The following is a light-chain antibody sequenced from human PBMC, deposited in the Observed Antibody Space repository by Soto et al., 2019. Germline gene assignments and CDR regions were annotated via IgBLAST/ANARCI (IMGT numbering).Light chain of an antibody. CDR3: QQYENLPT. CDR2: DAS. CDR1: QNINNY. V-gene: IGKV1-33*01. J-gene: IGKJ5*01. Sequence: DVKVKQSLFSLSAYVGDRVTITCQASQNINNYLNWYQQKPGRAPKLLIYDASNLEAGVPSRFRGSGSGTDFTFTISRLQPEDIATYYCQQYENLPTFGQGTRLEI.